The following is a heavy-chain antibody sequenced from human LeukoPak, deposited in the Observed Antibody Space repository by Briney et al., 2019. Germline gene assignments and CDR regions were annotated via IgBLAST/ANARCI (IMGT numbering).Heavy chain of an antibody. J-gene: IGHJ4*02. D-gene: IGHD6-13*01. CDR1: GGSINSYF. CDR3: ARQGYGASWYHLDY. V-gene: IGHV4-4*07. Sequence: ASDTLSLTCTVSGGSINSYFWGWVRQPGGKGLEWIGRIYTTGTTYFNPSLRSRLTMSVDTSKNLFSLNLSSVTAADTAVYYCARQGYGASWYHLDYWGRGTLVTVSS. CDR2: IYTTGTT.